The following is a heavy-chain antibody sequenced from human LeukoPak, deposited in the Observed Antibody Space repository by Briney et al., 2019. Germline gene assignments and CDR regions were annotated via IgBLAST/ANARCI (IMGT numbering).Heavy chain of an antibody. CDR2: INHSGST. CDR1: GGSFSGYY. D-gene: IGHD5-12*01. V-gene: IGHV4-34*01. CDR3: ASWRGYRGYDYGFDY. J-gene: IGHJ4*02. Sequence: SETLSLTCAVYGGSFSGYYWSRIRQAPGKGLEWIGEINHSGSTNYNPSLKSRVTISVDTSKNQFSLKVRSVTAADTAVYYCASWRGYRGYDYGFDYWGQGTLVTVSS.